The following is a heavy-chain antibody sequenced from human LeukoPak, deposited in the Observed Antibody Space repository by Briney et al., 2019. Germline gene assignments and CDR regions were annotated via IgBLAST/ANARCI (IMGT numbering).Heavy chain of an antibody. D-gene: IGHD6-13*01. Sequence: ASVKVSCKSSCYTLTNHGISWVRQAPGQGFEWMGWIRSYNGNTEYAQNLQGRVTMTTDTSTSTAYMELRSLRSDDTAVYYCARGPHCSSSTWYSSTCSYWYFDLWGRGTLVTVSS. J-gene: IGHJ2*01. V-gene: IGHV1-18*01. CDR2: IRSYNGNT. CDR3: ARGPHCSSSTWYSSTCSYWYFDL. CDR1: CYTLTNHG.